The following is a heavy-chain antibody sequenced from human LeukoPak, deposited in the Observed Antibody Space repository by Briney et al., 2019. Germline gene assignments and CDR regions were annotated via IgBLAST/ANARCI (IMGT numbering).Heavy chain of an antibody. V-gene: IGHV3-21*04. CDR1: GFTFSSYS. Sequence: GGSLRLSCAASGFTFSSYSMNWVRQAPGKGLEWVSSISSSSSYIYYADSVKGRFTISRDNAKNSLYLQMNSLRAEDTAVYYCARGCGDCVYYYYGMDVWGQGTTVTVSS. CDR2: ISSSSSYI. CDR3: ARGCGDCVYYYYGMDV. J-gene: IGHJ6*02. D-gene: IGHD2-21*02.